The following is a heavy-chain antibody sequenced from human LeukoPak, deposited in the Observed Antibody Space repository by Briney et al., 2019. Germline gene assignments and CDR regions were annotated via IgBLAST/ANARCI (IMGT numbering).Heavy chain of an antibody. CDR2: TNPNSGGT. V-gene: IGHV1-2*02. J-gene: IGHJ4*02. Sequence: ASVKVSCKASGYTFTGYYMHWVRQAPGQGLEWMGWTNPNSGGTNYAQKFQGRVTMTRDTSISTAYMELSRLRSDDTAVYYCARLGYCSSASCYGGLDYWGQGTLVTVSS. D-gene: IGHD2-2*01. CDR3: ARLGYCSSASCYGGLDY. CDR1: GYTFTGYY.